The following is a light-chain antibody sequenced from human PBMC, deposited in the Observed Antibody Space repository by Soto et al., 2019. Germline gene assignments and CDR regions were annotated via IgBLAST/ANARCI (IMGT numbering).Light chain of an antibody. Sequence: DIVMTQSPDSLAVSLGERATINCKSSQSVLSSSNNKNCLAWYQQKSGQPPKLLIYWASTRESGVPDRFSGSGSGTDFTLTISSLQAEDVAAYYCQQLNVNPPLTFGGGTKVDIK. CDR1: QSVLSSSNNKNC. V-gene: IGKV4-1*01. CDR3: QQLNVNPPLT. CDR2: WAS. J-gene: IGKJ4*01.